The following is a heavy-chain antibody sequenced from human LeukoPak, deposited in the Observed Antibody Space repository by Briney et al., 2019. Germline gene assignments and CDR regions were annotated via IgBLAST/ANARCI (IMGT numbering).Heavy chain of an antibody. CDR1: GFTFSSYE. CDR3: AREYGDFAYYYGMDV. V-gene: IGHV3-48*03. J-gene: IGHJ6*02. CDR2: ISSSGSTI. Sequence: GGSLRLSCAASGFTFSSYEMNWVRQAPGKGLEWVSYISSSGSTIYYADSVKGRFTISRDNAKNSLYPQMNSLRAEDTAVYYCAREYGDFAYYYGMDVWGQGTTVTVSS. D-gene: IGHD4-17*01.